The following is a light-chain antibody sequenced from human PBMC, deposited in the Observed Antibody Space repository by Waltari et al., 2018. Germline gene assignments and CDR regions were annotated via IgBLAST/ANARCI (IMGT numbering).Light chain of an antibody. Sequence: DIQMTQSPSSLSASVGYRGTITCRASQSISSYLNWYQQKPGKAPKLLIYAASSLQSGVPSRFSGSGSGTDFTLTISSLQPEDFATYYCQQSYSTPPLTFGGGTKVEIK. J-gene: IGKJ4*01. V-gene: IGKV1-39*01. CDR1: QSISSY. CDR3: QQSYSTPPLT. CDR2: AAS.